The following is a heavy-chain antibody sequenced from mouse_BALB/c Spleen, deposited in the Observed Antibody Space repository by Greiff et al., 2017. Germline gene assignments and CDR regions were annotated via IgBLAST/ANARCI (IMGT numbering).Heavy chain of an antibody. Sequence: VQLQQSAAELARPGASVKMSCKASGYTFTSYTMHWVKQRPGQGLEWIGYINPSSGYTEYNQKFKDKTTLTADKSSSTAYMQLSSLTSEDSAVYYCARSVYYRYDGYAMDYWGQGTSVTVSS. V-gene: IGHV1-4*02. D-gene: IGHD2-14*01. CDR3: ARSVYYRYDGYAMDY. J-gene: IGHJ4*01. CDR2: INPSSGYT. CDR1: GYTFTSYT.